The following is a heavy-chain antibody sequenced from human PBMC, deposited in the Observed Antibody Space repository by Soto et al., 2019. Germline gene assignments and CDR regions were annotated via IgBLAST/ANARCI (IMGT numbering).Heavy chain of an antibody. D-gene: IGHD2-8*02. CDR1: GYNFANFW. V-gene: IGHV5-51*01. CDR3: SAGYRTGLDAFDI. CDR2: IFPGDSDT. J-gene: IGHJ3*02. Sequence: EVQLVQSGAEAKKPGESLGISCKGSGYNFANFWIGWVRQMPGKGLEWMGMIFPGDSDTKNSTSLEGQITMSVGKSDSSTYLQWRSLKASDTAIYYCSAGYRTGLDAFDIWGQGTMVTVSS.